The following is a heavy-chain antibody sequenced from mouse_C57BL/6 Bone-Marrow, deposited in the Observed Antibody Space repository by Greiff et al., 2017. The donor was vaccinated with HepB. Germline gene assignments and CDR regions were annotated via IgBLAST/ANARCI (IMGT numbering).Heavy chain of an antibody. CDR2: IDPSDSYT. J-gene: IGHJ2*01. CDR3: ARGFITTVVATDY. CDR1: GYTFTSYW. D-gene: IGHD1-1*01. V-gene: IGHV1-50*01. Sequence: QVQLQQSGAELVKPGASVKLSCKASGYTFTSYWMQWVKQRPGQGLEWIGEIDPSDSYTNYNQKFKGKATLTVDTSSSTAYMQLSSLTSEDSAVYYCARGFITTVVATDYWGQGTTLTVSS.